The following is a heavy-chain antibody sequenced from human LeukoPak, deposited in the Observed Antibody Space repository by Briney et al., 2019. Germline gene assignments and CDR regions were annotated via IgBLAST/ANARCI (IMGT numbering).Heavy chain of an antibody. CDR3: ARINYYDSSGYYTEPALDI. J-gene: IGHJ3*02. CDR2: IYYSGSP. V-gene: IGHV4-59*01. CDR1: GGSISSYY. Sequence: PSETLSLTCTVSGGSISSYYWSWIRQPPGKGLEWIGYIYYSGSPNYNPSLKTRVTISVDTSKNQFSLKLGSVTAADTAVYYCARINYYDSSGYYTEPALDIWGQGTMVTVSS. D-gene: IGHD3-22*01.